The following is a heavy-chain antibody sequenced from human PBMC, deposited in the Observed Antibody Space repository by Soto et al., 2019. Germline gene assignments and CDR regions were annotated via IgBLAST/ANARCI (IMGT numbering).Heavy chain of an antibody. J-gene: IGHJ5*02. CDR3: TRNEWVQLINWFDP. D-gene: IGHD1-26*01. CDR1: GDSVSSRSAS. Sequence: QTLSLTCAISGDSVSSRSASWNWIRQSPSRGLEWLGRIYYRSKWYNDYAVSVESRITIIPDTSKNHFSLQLNSVTPEDTAVYYCTRNEWVQLINWFDPWGQGTLVTVSS. V-gene: IGHV6-1*01. CDR2: IYYRSKWYN.